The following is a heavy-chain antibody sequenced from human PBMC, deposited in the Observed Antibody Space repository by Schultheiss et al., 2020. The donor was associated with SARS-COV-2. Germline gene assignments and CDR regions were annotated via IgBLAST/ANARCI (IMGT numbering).Heavy chain of an antibody. Sequence: SETLSLTCAISGDSVSSNSAAWNWIRQSPSRGLEWLGKTYYRSKWYNDYAVSVKSRIMIKPDTSKNQFSLKVSSVTAADTAVYYCARRTFETDRPFDDWGQGILVTVSS. CDR3: ARRTFETDRPFDD. CDR2: TYYRSKWYN. CDR1: GDSVSSNSAA. D-gene: IGHD1-14*01. V-gene: IGHV6-1*01. J-gene: IGHJ4*02.